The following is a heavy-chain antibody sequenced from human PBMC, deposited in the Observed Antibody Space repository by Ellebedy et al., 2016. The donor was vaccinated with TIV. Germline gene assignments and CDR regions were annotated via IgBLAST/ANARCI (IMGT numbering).Heavy chain of an antibody. Sequence: PWGSLRLSCAASGVSVTTNYMTWVRQAPGKGLEWLAVIYSGGSICYADSVKGRFTISRVDSRNTLYLQMLGLRAEDTAVYYCARDKFFSGGTWSGFLDLWGRGTLVTVSS. CDR2: IYSGGSI. J-gene: IGHJ2*01. CDR3: ARDKFFSGGTWSGFLDL. CDR1: GVSVTTNY. V-gene: IGHV3-53*01. D-gene: IGHD2-15*01.